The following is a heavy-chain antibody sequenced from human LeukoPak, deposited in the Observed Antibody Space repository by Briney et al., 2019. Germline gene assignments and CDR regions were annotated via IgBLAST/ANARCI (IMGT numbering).Heavy chain of an antibody. CDR2: ISGSGGIA. Sequence: GGSLRLSCAASGLTFSTYAMSWVRQAPGKGLEWVSSISGSGGIAYYADSVEGRFTISRDNSNNTLSLQMSGLRVEDTAVYYCAKDGCPSCYFVYYYYGMDVWGQGTTVTVSS. V-gene: IGHV3-23*01. CDR1: GLTFSTYA. CDR3: AKDGCPSCYFVYYYYGMDV. J-gene: IGHJ6*02. D-gene: IGHD2-2*01.